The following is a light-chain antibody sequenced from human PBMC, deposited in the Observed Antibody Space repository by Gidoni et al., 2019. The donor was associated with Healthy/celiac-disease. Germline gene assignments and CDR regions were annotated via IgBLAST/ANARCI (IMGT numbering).Light chain of an antibody. CDR1: QSVTNSY. V-gene: IGKV3-20*01. J-gene: IGKJ2*01. CDR2: DAS. Sequence: IVLTPPPGTMPLSPGERATLSCRASQSVTNSYLAWYQQKPGQAPRLVIYDASNRATGIPARFSGSGSGPDFTLTISRLESEDFAVYYCQQSGSSPYTFGQGSKLEIK. CDR3: QQSGSSPYT.